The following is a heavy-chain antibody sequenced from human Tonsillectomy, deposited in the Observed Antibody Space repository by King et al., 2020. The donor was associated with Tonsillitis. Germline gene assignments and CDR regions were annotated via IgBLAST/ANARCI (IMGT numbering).Heavy chain of an antibody. Sequence: QMQLQESGPGLVKPSETLSLTCTVSGGSISSSSYYWGWIRQPPGQGLEWIGSIYYSGSTYYNPSLKNRITISVDTSKNQFPLKLRSVTAADTAAYYCARILGGSSPNYNYYGIDVCGQGTTVTVSS. D-gene: IGHD6-13*01. J-gene: IGHJ6*02. CDR3: ARILGGSSPNYNYYGIDV. V-gene: IGHV4-39*07. CDR2: IYYSGST. CDR1: GGSISSSSYY.